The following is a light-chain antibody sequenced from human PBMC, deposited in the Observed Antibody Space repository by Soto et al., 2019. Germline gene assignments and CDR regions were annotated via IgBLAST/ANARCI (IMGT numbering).Light chain of an antibody. Sequence: DIQMTQSPSSLSASVGDRVTITCRASQAIHSYLNWYQQKPGKAPNLLIFATSTLQSGVPSRFSGSGSRTDFTLTISSLQPEYFATYYRQQRETLGPGTKVDIK. V-gene: IGKV1-39*01. J-gene: IGKJ3*01. CDR2: ATS. CDR1: QAIHSY. CDR3: QQRET.